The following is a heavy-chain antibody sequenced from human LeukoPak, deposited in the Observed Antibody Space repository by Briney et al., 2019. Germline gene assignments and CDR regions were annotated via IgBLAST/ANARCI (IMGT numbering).Heavy chain of an antibody. Sequence: AGGSLRLSCAASGFTFSSYWMSWVRQAPGKGLERVANIKQDGSEKYYVDSVKGRFTISRDNAKNSLYLQMNSLRAEDTAVYYCASDREYYYGSGSFDYWGQGTLVTVSS. CDR3: ASDREYYYGSGSFDY. V-gene: IGHV3-7*04. J-gene: IGHJ4*02. CDR1: GFTFSSYW. CDR2: IKQDGSEK. D-gene: IGHD3-10*01.